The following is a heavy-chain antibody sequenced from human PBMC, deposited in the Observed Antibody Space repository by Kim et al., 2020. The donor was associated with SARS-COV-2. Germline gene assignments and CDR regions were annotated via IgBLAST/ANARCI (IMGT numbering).Heavy chain of an antibody. V-gene: IGHV4-34*01. CDR3: AREDWYFDL. Sequence: RGSSDDNPSLKRRVTEYLDTSKDQFSLVRSSVAAADTALYYCAREDWYFDLWGRGTLVTVSS. CDR2: RGSS. J-gene: IGHJ2*01.